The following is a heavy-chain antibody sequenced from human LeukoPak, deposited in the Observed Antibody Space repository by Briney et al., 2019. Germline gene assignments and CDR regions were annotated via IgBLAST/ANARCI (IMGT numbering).Heavy chain of an antibody. V-gene: IGHV1-2*02. CDR3: ARGVGGSGSYPHYYYYYMDV. D-gene: IGHD3-10*01. CDR1: GYSFTEHY. CDR2: INCNSGDA. J-gene: IGHJ6*03. Sequence: ASVKVSCKASGYSFTEHYIYWVRQAPGQGLEWVGRINCNSGDANSAQKFQGRVTMTRDTSISTAYMELSRLRSEDTAVYYCARGVGGSGSYPHYYYYYMDVWGKGTTVTISS.